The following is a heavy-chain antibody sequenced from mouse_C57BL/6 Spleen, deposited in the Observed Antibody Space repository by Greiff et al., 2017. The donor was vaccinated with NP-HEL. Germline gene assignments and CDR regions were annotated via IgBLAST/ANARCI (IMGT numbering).Heavy chain of an antibody. CDR2: INPNNGGT. D-gene: IGHD2-5*01. CDR1: GYTFTDYN. Sequence: EVQLQQSGPELVKPGASVKIPCKASGYTFTDYNMDWVKQSHGKSLEWIGDINPNNGGTIYNQKFKGKATLTVDKSSSTAYMELRSLTSEDTAVYYCARAYYSNYVLDYWGQGTTLTVSS. J-gene: IGHJ2*01. V-gene: IGHV1-18*01. CDR3: ARAYYSNYVLDY.